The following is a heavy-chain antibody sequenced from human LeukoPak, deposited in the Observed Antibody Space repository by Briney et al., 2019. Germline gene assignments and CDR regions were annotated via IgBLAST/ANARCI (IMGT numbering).Heavy chain of an antibody. CDR1: GDTFSSYA. Sequence: SVKVSCKASGDTFSSYAISWVRQAPGQGLEWMGGIIPIFGTANYAQKFQGRVTITADESTSTAYMELSSLRSEDTAVYYCARAPPDDSSGTDAFDIWGQGTMVTVSS. J-gene: IGHJ3*02. CDR3: ARAPPDDSSGTDAFDI. CDR2: IIPIFGTA. V-gene: IGHV1-69*13. D-gene: IGHD3-22*01.